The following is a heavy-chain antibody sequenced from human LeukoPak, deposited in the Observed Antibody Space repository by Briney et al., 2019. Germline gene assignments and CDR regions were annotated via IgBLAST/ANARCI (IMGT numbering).Heavy chain of an antibody. CDR3: ARRERTSTSYYYYYMDV. J-gene: IGHJ6*03. D-gene: IGHD2-2*01. CDR1: GGSISSGGYY. Sequence: PSQTLSLTCTVSGGSISSGGYYWSWIRQHPGKGLEWIGYIYYSGSTYYNPSLKSRVTISVDTSKNQFSLKLNSVTPADTPVYYCARRERTSTSYYYYYMDVWGKGTAVTVSS. V-gene: IGHV4-31*03. CDR2: IYYSGST.